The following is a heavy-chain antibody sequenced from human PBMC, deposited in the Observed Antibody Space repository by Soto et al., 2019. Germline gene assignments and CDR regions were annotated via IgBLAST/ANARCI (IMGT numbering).Heavy chain of an antibody. CDR1: GYTLTELS. CDR2: FDPEDGET. V-gene: IGHV1-24*01. CDR3: ATAYDSRSYYERFDI. J-gene: IGHJ3*02. D-gene: IGHD1-26*01. Sequence: ASVKVSCKVSGYTLTELSMHWVRQAPGKGLEWMGGFDPEDGETIYAQKFQGRVTMTEDTSTDTAYMELSSLRSEDTAVHYCATAYDSRSYYERFDIWGQGKMVTVSS.